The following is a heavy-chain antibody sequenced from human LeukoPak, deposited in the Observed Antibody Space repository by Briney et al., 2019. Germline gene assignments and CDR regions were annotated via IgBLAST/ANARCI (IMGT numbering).Heavy chain of an antibody. CDR1: GFIFSSYA. CDR2: ISYDGSTK. D-gene: IGHD5-24*01. J-gene: IGHJ4*02. CDR3: ARGNGYNAYYFDY. Sequence: PGGSLRLSCAASGFIFSSYAVHWVRQAPGKGLEWVVVISYDGSTKYYADSVKGRFTIPRDNSKNTLYLQMSSLRGEDTAVYYCARGNGYNAYYFDYWGQGTLVTVSS. V-gene: IGHV3-30*04.